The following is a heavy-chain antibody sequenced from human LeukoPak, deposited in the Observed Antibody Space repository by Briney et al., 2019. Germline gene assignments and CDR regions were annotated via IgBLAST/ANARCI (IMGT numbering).Heavy chain of an antibody. CDR1: GASISSYY. CDR3: ARGYSYGAYWFDP. V-gene: IGHV4-59*01. J-gene: IGHJ5*02. D-gene: IGHD5-18*01. CDR2: IYYSGST. Sequence: SETLSLTCTVSGASISSYYWSWIRQPPGKGLEWIGYIYYSGSTNYNPSLTSRGTISVDTSKNQFSLNLSSVTAADTAVYYCARGYSYGAYWFDPWGQGTLVTVSS.